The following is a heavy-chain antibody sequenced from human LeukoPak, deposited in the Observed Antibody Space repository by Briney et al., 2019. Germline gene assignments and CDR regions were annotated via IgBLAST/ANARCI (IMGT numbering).Heavy chain of an antibody. J-gene: IGHJ4*02. CDR1: GFTFSSYW. Sequence: GGSLRLSCAASGFTFSSYWMHWVRQAPGKGLVWVSRISSDGSSTSYADSVKGRFTISRDNAKNTLYLQMNSLRAEDTAVYYCALGWYYYGSGSPTDYWGQGTLVTVSS. CDR3: ALGWYYYGSGSPTDY. V-gene: IGHV3-74*01. D-gene: IGHD3-10*01. CDR2: ISSDGSST.